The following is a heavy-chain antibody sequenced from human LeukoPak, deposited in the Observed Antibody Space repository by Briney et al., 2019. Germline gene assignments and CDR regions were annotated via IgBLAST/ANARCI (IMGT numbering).Heavy chain of an antibody. V-gene: IGHV1-3*01. CDR1: GYTFTSYA. D-gene: IGHD4-17*01. Sequence: ASVKVSCKASGYTFTSYAMHRVRQAPGQRLEWMGWINAGNGNTKYSQKFQGRITITRDTSASTAYMELSSLRSEDTAVYYCARSGITVTTMDNWWFGDWFDPWGQGTLVTVSS. J-gene: IGHJ5*02. CDR2: INAGNGNT. CDR3: ARSGITVTTMDNWWFGDWFDP.